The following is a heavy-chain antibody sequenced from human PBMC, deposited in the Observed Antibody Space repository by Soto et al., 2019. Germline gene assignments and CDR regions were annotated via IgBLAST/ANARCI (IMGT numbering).Heavy chain of an antibody. CDR2: IYYSGST. CDR3: GRQPGHCGSTTCFGYYSVDV. D-gene: IGHD2-2*01. CDR1: GGSISSSSYS. V-gene: IGHV4-39*01. J-gene: IGHJ6*02. Sequence: QLQLQESGPRLVKPSETLSLTCSVSGGSISSSSYSWGWIRQPPGKGLEWIGTIYYSGSTHYNPPREARVAISADTPNNTLSLRLSSVTAADTAVYYCGRQPGHCGSTTCFGYYSVDVWGQGTTVTVS.